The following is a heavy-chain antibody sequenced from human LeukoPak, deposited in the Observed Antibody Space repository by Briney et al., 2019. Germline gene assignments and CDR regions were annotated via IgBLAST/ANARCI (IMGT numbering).Heavy chain of an antibody. Sequence: SETLSLTCAVYGGSFSGYYWSWIRQPPGKGLEWIGEINHSGSTNYNPSLKSRVTISVDTSKNQFSLKLSSVTAADTAVYYCASRSGLLWFGELNYWGQGTLVTVSS. CDR3: ASRSGLLWFGELNY. CDR1: GGSFSGYY. D-gene: IGHD3-10*01. CDR2: INHSGST. J-gene: IGHJ4*02. V-gene: IGHV4-34*01.